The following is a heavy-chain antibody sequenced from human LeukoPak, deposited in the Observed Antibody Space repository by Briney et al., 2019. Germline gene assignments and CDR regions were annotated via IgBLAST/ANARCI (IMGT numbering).Heavy chain of an antibody. V-gene: IGHV4-34*01. Sequence: SETLSLTCAVYGGSLSGYYWSWIRQPPGKGLEWIGEINHSGSTNYNPSLKSRVTISVDTSKNQFSLKLSPVTAADTAVYYCARHRIRYYGSGSYRVGTFDYWGQGTLVTVSS. CDR2: INHSGST. J-gene: IGHJ4*02. CDR1: GGSLSGYY. D-gene: IGHD3-10*01. CDR3: ARHRIRYYGSGSYRVGTFDY.